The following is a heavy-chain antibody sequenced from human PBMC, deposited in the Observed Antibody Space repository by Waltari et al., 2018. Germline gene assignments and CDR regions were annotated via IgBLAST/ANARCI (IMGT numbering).Heavy chain of an antibody. CDR2: INHSGST. D-gene: IGHD6-6*01. CDR3: ARGPSGVYPIYYYYYGMDV. Sequence: QVQLQQWGAGLLKPSETLSLTCAVYGGSFSGYYWSWIRQPPGKGLEWIGEINHSGSTNYNPSLKSRVTISVDTSKNQFSLKLSSVTAADTAVYYCARGPSGVYPIYYYYYGMDVWGQGTTVTVSS. CDR1: GGSFSGYY. V-gene: IGHV4-34*01. J-gene: IGHJ6*02.